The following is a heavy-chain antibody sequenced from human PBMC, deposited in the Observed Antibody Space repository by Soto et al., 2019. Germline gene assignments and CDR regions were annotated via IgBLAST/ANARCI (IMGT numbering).Heavy chain of an antibody. Sequence: EVQLVASGGGLVQPGRSLRLSCAACGFTFDDYAMHWVRQAPGKGLEWVSGISWNSGSIGYADSVKGRFTISRDNAKNSLYRQMNSLRAEDTALYYCAKGEGSSGYYSLFEYWGQGTLVTVSS. CDR3: AKGEGSSGYYSLFEY. J-gene: IGHJ4*02. CDR1: GFTFDDYA. CDR2: ISWNSGSI. V-gene: IGHV3-9*01. D-gene: IGHD3-22*01.